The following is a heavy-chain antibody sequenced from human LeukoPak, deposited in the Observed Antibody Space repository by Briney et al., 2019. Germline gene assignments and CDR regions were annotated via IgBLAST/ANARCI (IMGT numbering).Heavy chain of an antibody. D-gene: IGHD6-13*01. Sequence: AGGSLRLSCAASGFTFSSYSMNWVRQAPGKGLEWVSYISSSSSTIYYADSVKGRFTISRDNSKNTLYLQMNSLRAEDTAVYYCARARRQQLVSRYYYYYMDVWGKGTTVTVSS. CDR3: ARARRQQLVSRYYYYYMDV. V-gene: IGHV3-48*01. CDR1: GFTFSSYS. J-gene: IGHJ6*03. CDR2: ISSSSSTI.